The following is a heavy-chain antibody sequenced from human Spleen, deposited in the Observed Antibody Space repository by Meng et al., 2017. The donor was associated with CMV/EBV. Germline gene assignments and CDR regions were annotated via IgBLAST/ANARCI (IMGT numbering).Heavy chain of an antibody. J-gene: IGHJ4*02. Sequence: ASVKVSCKASGYTFTDYYIYWVRQAPGQGLEWMGWIKPNSGGTNYVQKFQGRVTVTRDTSITTAYMELTRLRSDDTAVYYCARAPGLSLAAAASDAYFDKWGQGTLVTVSS. CDR2: IKPNSGGT. CDR3: ARAPGLSLAAAASDAYFDK. V-gene: IGHV1-2*02. CDR1: GYTFTDYY. D-gene: IGHD6-13*01.